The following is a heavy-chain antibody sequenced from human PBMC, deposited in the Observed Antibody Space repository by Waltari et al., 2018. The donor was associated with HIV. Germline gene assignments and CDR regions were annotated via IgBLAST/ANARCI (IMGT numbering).Heavy chain of an antibody. J-gene: IGHJ4*01. V-gene: IGHV6-1*01. CDR1: GDTVSSDSAT. D-gene: IGHD3-16*01. Sequence: QVYLEQSGPGLVQPSQTIRLTCVISGDTVSSDSATWNWIRQTPSRGLEWLGRTYHKSKWSADYAGFVRGRIHLTADTDNNQYSLYLSSVTSEDTAVYFCARNSYGLDFWGQGTHVIVSS. CDR2: TYHKSKWSA. CDR3: ARNSYGLDF.